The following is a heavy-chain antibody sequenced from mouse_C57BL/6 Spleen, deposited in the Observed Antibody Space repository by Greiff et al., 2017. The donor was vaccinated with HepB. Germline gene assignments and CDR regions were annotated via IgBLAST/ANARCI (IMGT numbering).Heavy chain of an antibody. CDR2: ISSGGSYT. CDR1: GFTFSSYG. D-gene: IGHD2-12*01. J-gene: IGHJ1*03. V-gene: IGHV5-6*02. CDR3: ASRFYDVGRYGYFDV. Sequence: EVKLVESGGDLVKPGGSLKLSCAASGFTFSSYGMSWVRQTPDKRLEWVATISSGGSYTYYPDSVKGRFTISRDNAKNTRYLQMSSLKSEDTAMYYCASRFYDVGRYGYFDVWGTGTTVTVSS.